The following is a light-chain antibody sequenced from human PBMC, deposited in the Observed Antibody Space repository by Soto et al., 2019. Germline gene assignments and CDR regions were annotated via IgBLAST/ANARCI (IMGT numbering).Light chain of an antibody. V-gene: IGKV4-1*01. CDR2: WAS. CDR3: QQYYSTPRGLG. Sequence: DIVMTQSPDSLAVSLGERATINCKSSQSVLYSSNNKNYLAWYQQKPGQPPKLLIYWASTRESGVPDRFSGSGSGTDFTLTISSLQAEDVAVYYCQQYYSTPRGLGFGGGTKVEIK. CDR1: QSVLYSSNNKNY. J-gene: IGKJ4*01.